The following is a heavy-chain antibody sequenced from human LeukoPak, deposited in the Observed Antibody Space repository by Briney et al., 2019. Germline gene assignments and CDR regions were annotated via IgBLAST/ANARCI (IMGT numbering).Heavy chain of an antibody. CDR3: AKPKAMAAINYYFDY. V-gene: IGHV3-23*01. Sequence: GGSLRLSCAASGFTFGAYAMSWVRQAPGKGLEWVSGITATGDITYYVDSVEGRFTISRDNSKSALYLQMSSLRAEDTAVYYCAKPKAMAAINYYFDYWGQGSLVTVSS. CDR1: GFTFGAYA. J-gene: IGHJ4*02. D-gene: IGHD5-24*01. CDR2: ITATGDIT.